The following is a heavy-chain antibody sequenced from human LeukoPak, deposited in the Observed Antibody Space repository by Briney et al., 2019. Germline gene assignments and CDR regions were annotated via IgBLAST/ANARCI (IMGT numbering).Heavy chain of an antibody. CDR1: GYTFTDYY. V-gene: IGHV1-2*02. Sequence: ASVKVSCKASGYTFTDYYMHWVRQAPGQGLEWMGWINPNSGGTNYAQKFQGRVTMTRDTSISTAYMELSSLRSEDTAVYYCATEGRGSSSRPADYWGQGTLVTVSS. CDR2: INPNSGGT. D-gene: IGHD6-6*01. CDR3: ATEGRGSSSRPADY. J-gene: IGHJ4*02.